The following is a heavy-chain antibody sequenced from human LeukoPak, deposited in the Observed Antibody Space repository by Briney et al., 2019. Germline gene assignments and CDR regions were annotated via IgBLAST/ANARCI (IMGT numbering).Heavy chain of an antibody. V-gene: IGHV4-39*01. CDR2: IYYSGST. CDR3: TRHGAVAGSNADY. J-gene: IGHJ4*02. Sequence: SETMSLTCTVSGGSISSSSYYWGWIRQPPGKGLEWIVSIYYSGSTYYNPSLKSRVTISVDTSKNQFSLKLSSVTPQDRAVYYYTRHGAVAGSNADYRVQATLVTVSS. CDR1: GGSISSSSYY. D-gene: IGHD6-19*01.